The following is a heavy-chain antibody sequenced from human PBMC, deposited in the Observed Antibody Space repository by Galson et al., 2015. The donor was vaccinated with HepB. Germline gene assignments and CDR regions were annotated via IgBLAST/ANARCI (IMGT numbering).Heavy chain of an antibody. CDR3: AREVGASADATNWFDP. CDR1: GFTFSSYW. Sequence: SLRLSCAASGFTFSSYWMSWVRQAPGKGLEWVANIKQDGSEKYYVGSVNGRFTISRDNAKNSLYLQMNSLRAEDTAVYYCAREVGASADATNWFDPWGQGTLVTVSS. D-gene: IGHD1-26*01. J-gene: IGHJ5*02. V-gene: IGHV3-7*03. CDR2: IKQDGSEK.